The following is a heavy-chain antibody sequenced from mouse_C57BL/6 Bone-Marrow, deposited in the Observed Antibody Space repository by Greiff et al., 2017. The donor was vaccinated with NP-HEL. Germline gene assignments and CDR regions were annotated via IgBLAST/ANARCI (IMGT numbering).Heavy chain of an antibody. J-gene: IGHJ3*01. CDR1: GYTFTDYY. V-gene: IGHV1-76*01. D-gene: IGHD1-1*01. Sequence: QVQLQQSGAELVRPGASVKLSCKASGYTFTDYYINWVKQRPGQGLEWIARIYPGSGNTYYNEKFKGKATLTADKSSSTAYMQLSSLTSEDSAVYVCARGKTYYGSSSPFAYWGQGTLVTVSA. CDR2: IYPGSGNT. CDR3: ARGKTYYGSSSPFAY.